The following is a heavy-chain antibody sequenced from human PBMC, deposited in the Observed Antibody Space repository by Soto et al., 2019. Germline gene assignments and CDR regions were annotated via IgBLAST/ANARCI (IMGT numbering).Heavy chain of an antibody. CDR3: ARDTGYTFGSLKY. V-gene: IGHV1-3*01. J-gene: IGHJ4*02. D-gene: IGHD5-18*01. Sequence: HVELVQSGADVKKPGASVTISCKASGYTFTDYALHWVRQAPGQRLEWMGWMNAGVGNTLYSQQFQGRITITRDTSASTAYMELNSLKSEDTAIYYFARDTGYTFGSLKYWGPGTLVTVSS. CDR2: MNAGVGNT. CDR1: GYTFTDYA.